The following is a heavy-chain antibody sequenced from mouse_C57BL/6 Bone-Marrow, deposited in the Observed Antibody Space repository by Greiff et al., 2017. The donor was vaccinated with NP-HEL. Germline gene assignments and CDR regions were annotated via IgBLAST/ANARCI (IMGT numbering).Heavy chain of an antibody. V-gene: IGHV5-12*01. CDR2: ISNGGGST. J-gene: IGHJ2*01. Sequence: EVKLMESGGGLVQPGGSLKLSCAASGFTFSDYYMYWVRQTPEKRLEWVAYISNGGGSTYYPDTVKGRFTISRDNAKNTLYLQMSRLKSEDTAMYYCARHVDYGSSFFFDYWGQGTTLTVSS. CDR1: GFTFSDYY. CDR3: ARHVDYGSSFFFDY. D-gene: IGHD1-1*01.